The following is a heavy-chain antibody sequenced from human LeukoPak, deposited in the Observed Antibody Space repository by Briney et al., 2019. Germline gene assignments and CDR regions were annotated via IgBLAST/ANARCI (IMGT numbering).Heavy chain of an antibody. CDR2: ISAYNGNT. D-gene: IGHD6-19*01. V-gene: IGHV1-18*01. Sequence: ASVKVSCKASGYTFTSYGISWVRQAPGQGLEWMGWISAYNGNTNYAQKLQGRVTMTTDTSTSTAYMELRSLRCDDTAVYYCARDSTYSSGWPLLDYWGQGTLVTVSS. CDR3: ARDSTYSSGWPLLDY. J-gene: IGHJ4*02. CDR1: GYTFTSYG.